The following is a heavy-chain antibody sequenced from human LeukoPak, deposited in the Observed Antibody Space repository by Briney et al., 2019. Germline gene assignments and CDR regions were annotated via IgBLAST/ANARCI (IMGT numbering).Heavy chain of an antibody. CDR3: ASSLSSGWGPVDDY. CDR1: GITFSNYE. Sequence: GGSLRLSCAASGITFSNYEMNWVRQAPGKGLEWVSYINPGGSNRFYAGSVRGRFAIYRDDAKKSVYLQMNSLRTEDTAVYYCASSLSSGWGPVDDYWGQGIMVTVSS. J-gene: IGHJ4*02. D-gene: IGHD6-19*01. V-gene: IGHV3-48*03. CDR2: INPGGSNR.